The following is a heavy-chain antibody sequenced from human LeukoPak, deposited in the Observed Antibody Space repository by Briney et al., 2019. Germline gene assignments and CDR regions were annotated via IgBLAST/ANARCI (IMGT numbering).Heavy chain of an antibody. J-gene: IGHJ4*02. Sequence: AGSLRLSCAASGFTFSNYYMGWIRQAAGKGLEWVACISRSGNSKHYADSVKGRFTISRATSRHSSFLQMNSLRVEDTAVYYCARDGSQMSDTYAYWGKEPLVTVSS. CDR1: GFTFSNYY. CDR3: ARDGSQMSDTYAY. D-gene: IGHD1-26*01. CDR2: ISRSGNSK. V-gene: IGHV3-11*04.